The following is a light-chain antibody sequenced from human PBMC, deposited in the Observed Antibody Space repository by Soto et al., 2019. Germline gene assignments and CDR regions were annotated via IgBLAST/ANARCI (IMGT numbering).Light chain of an antibody. CDR2: GAS. CDR1: QSVASH. J-gene: IGKJ1*01. Sequence: EIVMTQSPATLSVSPGESATLSCRASQSVASHLAWYQQKPDQAPRLLIFGASVRATGIPARFSGSGSGTEFVLTIDSLQSEDFAVYYCQQYNNWPWETFGQGTKVEIK. CDR3: QQYNNWPWET. V-gene: IGKV3-15*01.